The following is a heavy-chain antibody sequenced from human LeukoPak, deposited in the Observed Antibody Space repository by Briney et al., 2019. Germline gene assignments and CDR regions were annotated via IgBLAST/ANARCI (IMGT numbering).Heavy chain of an antibody. CDR2: INPNSGGT. CDR1: GYTFTGYY. CDR3: ASLDKGNDVVFDY. D-gene: IGHD1-1*01. Sequence: ASVKVSCKASGYTFTGYYMHWVRQAPGQGLEWMGWINPNSGGTNYAQKFQGRVTMTRDTSISTAYMELSRLRPDDTAVYYCASLDKGNDVVFDYWGQGTLVTVSS. J-gene: IGHJ4*02. V-gene: IGHV1-2*02.